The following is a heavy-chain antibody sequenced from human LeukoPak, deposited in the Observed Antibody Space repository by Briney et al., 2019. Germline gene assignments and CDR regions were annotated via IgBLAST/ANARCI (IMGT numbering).Heavy chain of an antibody. CDR2: INPDGSDK. Sequence: GGSLRLSCAASGFTFSGFSMSWVRQAPGRGLEWVANINPDGSDKYYVDSVKGRFTISRDNSKNTLYLQMNSLRAEDTAVYYCAKVSMVRGLLDPYYFDYWGQGTLVTVSS. CDR1: GFTFSGFS. D-gene: IGHD3-10*01. CDR3: AKVSMVRGLLDPYYFDY. V-gene: IGHV3-7*03. J-gene: IGHJ4*02.